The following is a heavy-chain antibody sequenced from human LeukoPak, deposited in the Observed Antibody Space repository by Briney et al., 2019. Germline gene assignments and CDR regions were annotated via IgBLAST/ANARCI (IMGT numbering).Heavy chain of an antibody. CDR2: IYHSGST. CDR3: ARDLGDYYGSGSYYNAEYYFDY. CDR1: GYSISSGYY. V-gene: IGHV4-38-2*02. Sequence: SETLSLTCTVSGYSISSGYYWGWIRQPPGKGLEWIGSIYHSGSTYYNPSLKSRVTISVDTSKNQFSLKLSSVTAADTAVCYCARDLGDYYGSGSYYNAEYYFDYWGQGTLVTVSS. D-gene: IGHD3-10*01. J-gene: IGHJ4*02.